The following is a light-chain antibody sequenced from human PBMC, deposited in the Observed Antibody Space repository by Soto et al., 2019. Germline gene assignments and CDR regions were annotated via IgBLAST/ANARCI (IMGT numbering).Light chain of an antibody. CDR2: DVN. J-gene: IGLJ2*01. Sequence: QSALTQPRSVSGSPGQSVTISCTGTSSDVGNYNYVSWYQHHPGKAPKLMIYDVNKRPSGVPDRFSGSKSGNTASLTISGLQAEDGADYYCSSFVGAPVIFGGGTKLTVL. V-gene: IGLV2-11*01. CDR3: SSFVGAPVI. CDR1: SSDVGNYNY.